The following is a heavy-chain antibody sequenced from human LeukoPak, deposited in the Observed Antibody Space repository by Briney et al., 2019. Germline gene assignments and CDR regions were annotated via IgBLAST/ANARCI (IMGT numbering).Heavy chain of an antibody. Sequence: SETLSLTCAVYGGSFSGYYWSWIRQPPGKGLEWIGEINHSGSTNYNPSLKSRVTISVDTSKNQFSLKLGSVTAADTAVYYCARSGWRLFAYWGQGTLVT. D-gene: IGHD6-19*01. CDR3: ARSGWRLFAY. J-gene: IGHJ4*02. CDR1: GGSFSGYY. V-gene: IGHV4-34*01. CDR2: INHSGST.